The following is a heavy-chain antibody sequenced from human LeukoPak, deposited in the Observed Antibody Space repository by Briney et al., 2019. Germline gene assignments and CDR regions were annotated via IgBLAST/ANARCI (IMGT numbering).Heavy chain of an antibody. D-gene: IGHD3-16*02. Sequence: GRSLRLSCAASGFTFSSYAMHLVRQASGKGLEWVAVMSYDGSNKYYADSVKGRFTISRDNSKNTLYLQMNILRAEDTAVYYCARDSVWGSYLSYYFDYWGQGTLVTVSS. CDR1: GFTFSSYA. CDR2: MSYDGSNK. V-gene: IGHV3-30-3*01. CDR3: ARDSVWGSYLSYYFDY. J-gene: IGHJ4*02.